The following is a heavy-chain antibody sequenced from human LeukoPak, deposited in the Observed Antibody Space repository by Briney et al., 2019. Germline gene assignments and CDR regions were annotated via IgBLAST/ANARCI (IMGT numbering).Heavy chain of an antibody. J-gene: IGHJ4*02. CDR3: ARDYCGGDCFPDY. CDR2: INPNSGDT. Sequence: SVKVSCKTSGYTFTGYYVHWVRQAPGQGLEWMGRINPNSGDTNYAQKFQGRVTMTRDTSISTAYMELSRLRSDDTAVYYCARDYCGGDCFPDYWGQGTLVTVSS. D-gene: IGHD2-21*02. CDR1: GYTFTGYY. V-gene: IGHV1-2*06.